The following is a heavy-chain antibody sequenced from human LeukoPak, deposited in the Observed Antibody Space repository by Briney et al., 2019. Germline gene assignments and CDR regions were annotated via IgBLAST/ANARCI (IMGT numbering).Heavy chain of an antibody. CDR3: TVATTRNLLDY. CDR1: GCTYTRYY. V-gene: IGHV1-2*06. D-gene: IGHD5-12*01. Sequence: SVQVSCKASGCTYTRYYMYCVRQAPGHGLEWMGRINTNSGGTNYGQKFQGRATMTRDTSISTAYMELSRLRSDDTAVYYCTVATTRNLLDYWGQGTLVTVSS. CDR2: INTNSGGT. J-gene: IGHJ4*02.